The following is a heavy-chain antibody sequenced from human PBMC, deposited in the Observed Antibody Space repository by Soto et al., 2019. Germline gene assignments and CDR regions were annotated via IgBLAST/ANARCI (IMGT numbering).Heavy chain of an antibody. CDR3: ARDAVYNDGLWLVAY. CDR1: GFTFNYA. D-gene: IGHD1-1*01. J-gene: IGHJ4*02. CDR2: IVGDGSSI. V-gene: IGHV3-23*01. Sequence: GGSLRLSCAASGFTFNYAMMWVRQAPGKGQEWVSGIVGDGSSIYYADTVKGRFTISRDNSKNTLYLQMNSLRVEDTAVYYCARDAVYNDGLWLVAYWGQGTLVTVSS.